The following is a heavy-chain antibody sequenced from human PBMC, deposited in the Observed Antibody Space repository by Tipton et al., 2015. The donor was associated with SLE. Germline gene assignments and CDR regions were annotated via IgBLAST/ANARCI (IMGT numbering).Heavy chain of an antibody. Sequence: TLSLTCTVSGGSISSHYWNWIRQPPGKGLEWIGCMFYSGSTNYNPSLKSRVTISVDTSKNQFSLKLSSVTAADTAVYYCARAFQYDFSPLGMLDFWGQGTLVTVSS. CDR1: GGSISSHY. D-gene: IGHD3-3*01. CDR3: ARAFQYDFSPLGMLDF. V-gene: IGHV4-59*11. CDR2: MFYSGST. J-gene: IGHJ4*02.